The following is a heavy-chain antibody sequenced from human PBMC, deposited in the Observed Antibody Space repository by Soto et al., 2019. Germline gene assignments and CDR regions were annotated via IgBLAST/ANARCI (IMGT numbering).Heavy chain of an antibody. V-gene: IGHV4-34*01. Sequence: QVQLQQWGAGLLKPSETLSLTCAVYGGSFSGYYWSWIRQPPGKGLEWIGEINLSGSTNYNPSLKSRVTISVDTSKNQFSLKLSSVTAADTAVYYCARGIDGYYYYGMDVWGQGTTVTVSS. CDR2: INLSGST. D-gene: IGHD3-22*01. J-gene: IGHJ6*02. CDR3: ARGIDGYYYYGMDV. CDR1: GGSFSGYY.